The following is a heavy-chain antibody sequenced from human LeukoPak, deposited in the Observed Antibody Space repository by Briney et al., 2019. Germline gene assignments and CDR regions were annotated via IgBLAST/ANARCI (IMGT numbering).Heavy chain of an antibody. D-gene: IGHD3-9*01. J-gene: IGHJ5*02. Sequence: GGSLRLSCAASGFTFINYVVTWVRQAPGKGLEWVSSISSSGDSTYYADSVKGRFTISRDNSKNTLYLQMNSLRAEDTAVYYCAKDRLPYYDILTGYYNVPFDPWGQGTLVTVSS. CDR2: ISSSGDST. CDR1: GFTFINYV. CDR3: AKDRLPYYDILTGYYNVPFDP. V-gene: IGHV3-23*01.